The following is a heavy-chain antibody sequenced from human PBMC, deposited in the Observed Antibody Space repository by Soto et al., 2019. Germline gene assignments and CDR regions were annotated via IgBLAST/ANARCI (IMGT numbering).Heavy chain of an antibody. CDR2: ISAYNGNT. J-gene: IGHJ3*02. CDR3: ARGTAPRITVLRGPPPMRGFDI. D-gene: IGHD3-10*01. CDR1: GYTFTSYG. Sequence: ASVKVSCKASGYTFTSYGISWVRLAPGQGLEWMGWISAYNGNTNYAQKLQGRVTMTTDTSTSTAYMELRSLRAEDTAVYYCARGTAPRITVLRGPPPMRGFDIWGQGTMVTVSS. V-gene: IGHV1-18*01.